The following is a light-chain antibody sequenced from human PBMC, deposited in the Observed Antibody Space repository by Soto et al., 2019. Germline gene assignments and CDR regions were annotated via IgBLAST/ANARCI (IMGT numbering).Light chain of an antibody. CDR3: QQRSNWLIS. J-gene: IGKJ3*01. CDR2: AAS. CDR1: QSVSSSH. V-gene: IGKV3D-20*02. Sequence: EIVLTQSPGTLSLSPGERATLSCRASQSVSSSHLAWYQHKPGQAPRLLIYAASSRATGSPDRFSGGGSGTDFTLTISRLEPEDFAVYYCQQRSNWLISFGPGTKVDIK.